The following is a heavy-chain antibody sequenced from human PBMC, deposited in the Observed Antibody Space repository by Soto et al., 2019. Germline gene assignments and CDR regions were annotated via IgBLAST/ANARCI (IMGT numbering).Heavy chain of an antibody. CDR2: IWHDGSND. CDR1: GFTFSTYV. CDR3: ARAGQEWVEDY. V-gene: IGHV3-33*01. Sequence: QVQLVESGGGVVQPGRSLRLSCSASGFTFSTYVMHWVRQAPGKGLEWVAVIWHDGSNDFYADSVKGRFTISRDNSKNTLFLQMNNLRAEDTAVYFCARAGQEWVEDYWGQGTLVTVSS. J-gene: IGHJ4*02. D-gene: IGHD3-3*01.